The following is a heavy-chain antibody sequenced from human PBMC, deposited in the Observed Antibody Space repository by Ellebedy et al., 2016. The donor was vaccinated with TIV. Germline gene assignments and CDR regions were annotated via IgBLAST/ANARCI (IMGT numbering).Heavy chain of an antibody. CDR3: ARGKGGYSGYEGLYNYFDS. CDR2: INLVNGNT. D-gene: IGHD5-12*01. Sequence: ASVKVSXXTSGYTFTSNIIHWVRQAPGQRLEWMGWINLVNGNTKYSQKFQGRVTITSDTSARTAYMELSSLRSEDTAVYYCARGKGGYSGYEGLYNYFDSWGQGTLVTVSS. V-gene: IGHV1-3*01. J-gene: IGHJ5*01. CDR1: GYTFTSNI.